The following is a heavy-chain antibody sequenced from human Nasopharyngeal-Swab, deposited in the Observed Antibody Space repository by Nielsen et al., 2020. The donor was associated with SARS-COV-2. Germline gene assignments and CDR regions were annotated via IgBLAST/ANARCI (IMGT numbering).Heavy chain of an antibody. CDR2: IIPIFGTA. CDR1: GGTFSSYA. CDR3: AREWYYDYVWGSSSGMDV. Sequence: SVKVSCKASGGTFSSYAISWVRQAPGQGLEWMGGIIPIFGTANYAQKFQGRVTITADESTSTAYMELSSLRSEDTAVYYCAREWYYDYVWGSSSGMDVWGQGTTVTVSS. V-gene: IGHV1-69*13. J-gene: IGHJ6*02. D-gene: IGHD3-16*01.